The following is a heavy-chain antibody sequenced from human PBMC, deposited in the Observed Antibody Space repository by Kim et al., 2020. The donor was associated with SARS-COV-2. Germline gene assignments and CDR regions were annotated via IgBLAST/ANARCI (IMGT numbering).Heavy chain of an antibody. J-gene: IGHJ5*02. CDR3: ARDAGTAAGDNWFDP. V-gene: IGHV4-30-4*01. D-gene: IGHD6-13*01. CDR1: GRSISSGDYY. CDR2: IYYSGST. Sequence: SETLSLTCTVSGRSISSGDYYWSWIRQPPGKGLEWIGYIYYSGSTYYNPSLKSRVTISVDTSKNQFSLKLNSVTAADTALYYCARDAGTAAGDNWFDPWG.